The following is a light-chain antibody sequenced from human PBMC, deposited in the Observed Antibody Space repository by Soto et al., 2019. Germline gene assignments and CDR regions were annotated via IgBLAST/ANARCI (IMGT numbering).Light chain of an antibody. CDR2: GTS. V-gene: IGKV3-20*01. CDR3: HQYGDSPQT. CDR1: QSVTTSY. Sequence: IGVTQSPGALSLSPGERATLSCRASQSVTTSYLAWYQQKPGQAPRLLIYGTSIRATGVPDRFSGSGSATDFTLTISRLEPEDFAVYYCHQYGDSPQTFAQGTKVDIK. J-gene: IGKJ1*01.